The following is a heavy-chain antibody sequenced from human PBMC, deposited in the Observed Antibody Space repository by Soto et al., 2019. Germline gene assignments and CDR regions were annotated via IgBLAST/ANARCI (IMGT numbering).Heavy chain of an antibody. D-gene: IGHD3-10*01. Sequence: PSETLSLTCTVSGGSISSGDYYWSWIRQPPGKGLEWIGYIYYSGSTYYNPSLKSRVTISVDTSKNQFSLKLSSVTAADTAVYYCARALRAIWFGEYPGPAYCFDYWGQGTLVTVSS. J-gene: IGHJ4*02. CDR3: ARALRAIWFGEYPGPAYCFDY. V-gene: IGHV4-30-4*01. CDR1: GGSISSGDYY. CDR2: IYYSGST.